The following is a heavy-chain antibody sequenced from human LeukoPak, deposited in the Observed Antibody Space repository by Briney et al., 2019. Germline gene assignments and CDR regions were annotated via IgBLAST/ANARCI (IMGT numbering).Heavy chain of an antibody. CDR3: ARDKISINAFDM. V-gene: IGHV4-59*11. CDR2: ISYIGST. D-gene: IGHD1-14*01. J-gene: IGHJ3*02. CDR1: DASISGHY. Sequence: SETLSLTCTVSDASISGHYLTWIRQPPGKGLEWIGYISYIGSTNYNPSLKSRVTISVDTSKNQFSLKLSSVTAADTAVYYGARDKISINAFDMWGQGTMVTVSS.